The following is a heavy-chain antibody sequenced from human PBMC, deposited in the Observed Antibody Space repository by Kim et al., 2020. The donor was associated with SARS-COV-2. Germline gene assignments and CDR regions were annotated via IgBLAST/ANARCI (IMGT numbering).Heavy chain of an antibody. J-gene: IGHJ6*02. V-gene: IGHV3-48*02. Sequence: GGSLRLSCAASGFTFSSYSMNWVRQAPGKGLEWVSYISSSSSTIYYADSVKGRFTISRDNAKNSLYLQMNSLRDEDTAVYYCAGETGDDYYYYGMDVWGQGTTVTVSS. CDR3: AGETGDDYYYYGMDV. D-gene: IGHD7-27*01. CDR2: ISSSSSTI. CDR1: GFTFSSYS.